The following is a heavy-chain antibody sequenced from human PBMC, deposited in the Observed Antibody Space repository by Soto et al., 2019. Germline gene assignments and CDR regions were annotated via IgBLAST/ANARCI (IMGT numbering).Heavy chain of an antibody. D-gene: IGHD1-26*01. V-gene: IGHV3-30*18. CDR1: GFTFSSYG. Sequence: GGSLRLSCAASGFTFSSYGMHWVRQAPGKGLEWVEVISYDGSNKYYADSVKGRFTISRDNSKNTLYLQMNSLRAEDTAVYYCAKDLVGATTFWGQGTLVTVSS. CDR2: ISYDGSNK. J-gene: IGHJ4*02. CDR3: AKDLVGATTF.